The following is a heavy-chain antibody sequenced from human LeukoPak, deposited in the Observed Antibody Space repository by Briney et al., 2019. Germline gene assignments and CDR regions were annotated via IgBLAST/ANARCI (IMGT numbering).Heavy chain of an antibody. J-gene: IGHJ4*02. CDR1: GYSFSIYW. Sequence: GESLRISCKGSGYSFSIYWITWGRQMPGKVLEWMGTIDPSDSYTKYSPSFEGHVTISADKSISTAYLRWSSLKASDIAMYYCARMGPVGVTNVDYWGQGTLVTVSS. D-gene: IGHD1-26*01. V-gene: IGHV5-10-1*01. CDR2: IDPSDSYT. CDR3: ARMGPVGVTNVDY.